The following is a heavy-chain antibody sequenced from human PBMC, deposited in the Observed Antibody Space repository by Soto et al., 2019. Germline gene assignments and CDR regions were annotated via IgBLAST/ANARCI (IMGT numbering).Heavy chain of an antibody. D-gene: IGHD6-6*01. CDR1: GFTFKYAW. CDR2: SKSEPDGGTT. Sequence: GGSLRLSCAASGFTFKYAWLSWVRQAPGKGLEWLGRSKSEPDGGTTDLAAPVKGRFSISRDDSRDMLYLQMNNLRREDTAMYFCTTDRAIGPRPLFDLWGQGILVTVSS. CDR3: TTDRAIGPRPLFDL. J-gene: IGHJ4*02. V-gene: IGHV3-15*05.